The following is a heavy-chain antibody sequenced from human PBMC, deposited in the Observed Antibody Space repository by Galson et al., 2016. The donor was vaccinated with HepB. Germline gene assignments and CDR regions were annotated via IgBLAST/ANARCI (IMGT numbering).Heavy chain of an antibody. Sequence: SLRLSCAASGFTFSDYYMSWIRQTPGKRLEWISYISSSGTYTTQADSVRGRFTISRDNAKNSLYLQMNSLRADDTAVYYCARDPGDFPGVPVATAIDYWGQGTLVTVSS. CDR2: ISSSGTYT. V-gene: IGHV3-11*06. CDR3: ARDPGDFPGVPVATAIDY. CDR1: GFTFSDYY. D-gene: IGHD6-19*01. J-gene: IGHJ4*02.